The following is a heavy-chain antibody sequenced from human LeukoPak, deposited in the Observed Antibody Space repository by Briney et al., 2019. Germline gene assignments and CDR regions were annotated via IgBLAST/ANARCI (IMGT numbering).Heavy chain of an antibody. CDR2: IIPIFGTA. J-gene: IGHJ4*02. CDR1: GYTFTDYY. Sequence: GASVKVSCKASGYTFTDYYMHWVRQAPGQGLEWMGGIIPIFGTANYAQKFQGRVTITADESTSTAYMELSSLRSEDTAVYYCARDQSGGYYDSSGYYDYWGQGTLVTVSS. V-gene: IGHV1-69*13. CDR3: ARDQSGGYYDSSGYYDY. D-gene: IGHD3-22*01.